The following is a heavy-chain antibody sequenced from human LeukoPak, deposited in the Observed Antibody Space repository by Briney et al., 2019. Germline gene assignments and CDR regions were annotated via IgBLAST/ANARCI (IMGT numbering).Heavy chain of an antibody. Sequence: ASVKVSCKASGYTFTGYYMHWVRQAPGQGLEWMGRINPNSGGTNYAQKFQGRVTMTRDTSISTAYMELSRLRSDDTAVYYCARVRGWMATIEEFYFDYWGQGTLVTVSS. CDR2: INPNSGGT. V-gene: IGHV1-2*06. D-gene: IGHD5-24*01. CDR3: ARVRGWMATIEEFYFDY. CDR1: GYTFTGYY. J-gene: IGHJ4*02.